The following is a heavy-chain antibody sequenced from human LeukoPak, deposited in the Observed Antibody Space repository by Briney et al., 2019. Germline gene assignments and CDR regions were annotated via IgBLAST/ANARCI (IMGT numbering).Heavy chain of an antibody. V-gene: IGHV4-34*01. D-gene: IGHD3-10*01. CDR3: AKDPYGNAFDI. Sequence: SETLSLTCAVYGGSFSGYYWSWIRQPPGKGLEWIGEINHSGSTNYNPSLKSRVTISVDTSKNQVSLKLSSVTAADTAVYYCAKDPYGNAFDIWGQGTMVTVSS. CDR2: INHSGST. CDR1: GGSFSGYY. J-gene: IGHJ3*02.